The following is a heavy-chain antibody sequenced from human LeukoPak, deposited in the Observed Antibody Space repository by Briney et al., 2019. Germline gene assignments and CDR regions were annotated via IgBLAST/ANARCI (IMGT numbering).Heavy chain of an antibody. D-gene: IGHD1-26*01. CDR2: ISGSDSST. CDR3: AKDQDVYSGSQS. V-gene: IGHV3-23*01. J-gene: IGHJ4*02. CDR1: GFTFSSYA. Sequence: GGSLRLSCAASGFTFSSYAMSWVRQAPGKGLEWVSTISGSDSSTYHADSVRGRFTISRDNSKNTVFLQMNSLRVEDTAIYYCAKDQDVYSGSQSWGQGTLVTVSS.